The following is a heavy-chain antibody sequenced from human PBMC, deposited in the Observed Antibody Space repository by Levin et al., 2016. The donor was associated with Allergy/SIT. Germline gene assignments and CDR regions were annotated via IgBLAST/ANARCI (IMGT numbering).Heavy chain of an antibody. J-gene: IGHJ4*02. Sequence: VRQAPGKGLEWVANIKQDGSEKYYVDSVKGRFTISRDNAKNSLYLQMNSLRAEDTAVYYCARDAYYYVYWGQGTLVTVSS. CDR3: ARDAYYYVY. CDR2: IKQDGSEK. V-gene: IGHV3-7*03. D-gene: IGHD3-10*02.